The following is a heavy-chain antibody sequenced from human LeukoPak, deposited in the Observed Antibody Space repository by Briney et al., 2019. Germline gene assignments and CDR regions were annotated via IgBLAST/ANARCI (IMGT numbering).Heavy chain of an antibody. CDR2: IKQDGSEK. J-gene: IGHJ4*02. Sequence: PGGSLRLSCAASGFTFSSYWMSWVRQAPGKGLEWVANIKQDGSEKYYVDSVKGRFTISRDNAKNSLYLQMNSLRAEDTAVYYCARESAAGTDPLDYWGQGTLVTVSS. CDR1: GFTFSSYW. V-gene: IGHV3-7*01. CDR3: ARESAAGTDPLDY. D-gene: IGHD6-13*01.